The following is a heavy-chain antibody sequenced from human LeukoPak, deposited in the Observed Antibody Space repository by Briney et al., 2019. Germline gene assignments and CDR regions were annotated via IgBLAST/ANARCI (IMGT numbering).Heavy chain of an antibody. J-gene: IGHJ4*02. D-gene: IGHD6-19*01. CDR2: IGGSGGGT. CDR1: EFSVGSNY. CDR3: ARNDFGSGWLGDY. Sequence: GGSLRLSCAASEFSVGSNYMTWVRQAPGKGLEWVSTIGGSGGGTYYAESVKGRFIISRDTSKNTLFLQMNSLRAEDTALYYCARNDFGSGWLGDYWGQGTLVTVFS. V-gene: IGHV3-23*01.